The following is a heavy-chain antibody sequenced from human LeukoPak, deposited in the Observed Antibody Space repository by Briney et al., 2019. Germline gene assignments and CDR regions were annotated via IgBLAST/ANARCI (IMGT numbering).Heavy chain of an antibody. Sequence: GGSLRLSCGGSGFIFSAYAMSWVRQAPGKGLEWVSTISANGGTTYYADSVKGGFTISRDNSKKTIYLQMSSLRVEDTAVYYCAKRQGSTVEGNWYVDYWGRGSLVTVSS. V-gene: IGHV3-23*01. CDR1: GFIFSAYA. CDR3: AKRQGSTVEGNWYVDY. D-gene: IGHD4-23*01. J-gene: IGHJ2*01. CDR2: ISANGGTT.